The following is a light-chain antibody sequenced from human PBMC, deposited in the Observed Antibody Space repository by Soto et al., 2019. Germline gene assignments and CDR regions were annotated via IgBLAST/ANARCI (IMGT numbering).Light chain of an antibody. J-gene: IGLJ1*01. Sequence: QSVLTQPPSASGSPVQSVTISCSGTSSDVCAYNYFSWYQQHPGKAPRLLIYEVSQRPSGVPDRFSGSKSANTASLTVSGLQPEDEADYYCRSYARXNNLLYVVGTGXKXT. CDR1: SSDVCAYNY. CDR2: EVS. V-gene: IGLV2-8*01. CDR3: RSYARXNNLLYV.